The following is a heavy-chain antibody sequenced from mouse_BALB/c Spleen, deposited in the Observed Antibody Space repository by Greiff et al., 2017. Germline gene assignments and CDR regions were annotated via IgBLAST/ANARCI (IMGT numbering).Heavy chain of an antibody. J-gene: IGHJ2*01. Sequence: VQLQQSGPELVKPGASVKISCKASGYSFTGYYMHWVKQSHVKSLEWIGRINPYNGATSYNQNFQDKASLTVDKSSSTAYMELHSLTSEDSAVYYCAREGGYYLDDWGQGTTRTVAS. CDR1: GYSFTGYY. CDR2: INPYNGAT. V-gene: IGHV1-31*01. CDR3: AREGGYYLDD.